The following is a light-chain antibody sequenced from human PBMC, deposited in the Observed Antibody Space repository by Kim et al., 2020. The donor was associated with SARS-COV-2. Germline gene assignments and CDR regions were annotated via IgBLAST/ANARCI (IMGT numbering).Light chain of an antibody. CDR2: GAS. V-gene: IGKV3-15*01. CDR1: QSVSSN. CDR3: QQCNDWPRT. Sequence: ILMTQSPGTLSVSPGESATLSCRASQSVSSNLAWYQQKPGQAPRVVIYGASTRAAGIPARFSGSGSGTEFTLTISSLQSEDFAVYYCQQCNDWPRTFGQGTKVDIK. J-gene: IGKJ1*01.